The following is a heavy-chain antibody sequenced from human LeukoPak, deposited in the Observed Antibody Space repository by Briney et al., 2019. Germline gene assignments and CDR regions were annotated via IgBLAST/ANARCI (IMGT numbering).Heavy chain of an antibody. CDR2: IYYSGST. D-gene: IGHD5-18*01. CDR3: ARRTAMVVGIDY. J-gene: IGHJ4*02. CDR1: GGSISSYY. V-gene: IGHV4-59*01. Sequence: PSETLSLTCTVSGGSISSYYWSWIRQPPGKGLEWIGYIYYSGSTNYNPSLKSRVTISVDTSKNQFSLKLSSVTAADTAVYYCARRTAMVVGIDYWGQGTLVTVSS.